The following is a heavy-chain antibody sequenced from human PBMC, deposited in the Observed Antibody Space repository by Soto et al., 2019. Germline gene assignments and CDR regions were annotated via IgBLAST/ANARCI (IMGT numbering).Heavy chain of an antibody. CDR3: ARGRYCLTGRCFPNWFDS. CDR2: IYKSTTT. J-gene: IGHJ5*01. D-gene: IGHD2-15*01. CDR1: GDSISTVDYF. V-gene: IGHV4-30-4*01. Sequence: LSLTCSVSGDSISTVDYFWAWIRQPPGQALEYIGYIYKSTTTYYNPSFESRVAISLDTSKSQFSLNVTSVTAADTAVYFCARGRYCLTGRCFPNWFDSWGQGTLVTISS.